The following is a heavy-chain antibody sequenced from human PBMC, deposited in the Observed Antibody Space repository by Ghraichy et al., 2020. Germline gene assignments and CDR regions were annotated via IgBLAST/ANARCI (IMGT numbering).Heavy chain of an antibody. CDR2: LYNNGIT. CDR1: GGSVTTVSYY. D-gene: IGHD3-22*01. J-gene: IGHJ4*02. V-gene: IGHV4-61*03. CDR3: ARDYIYDSGGYYYVGY. Sequence: SETLSLTCAVSGGSVTTVSYYWSWIRQAPGKGLEWIGYLYNNGITNYNPSLESRVTMSVDTSKNHFSLKLTSVTAADTAVYYCARDYIYDSGGYYYVGYWGQGTLVTVSS.